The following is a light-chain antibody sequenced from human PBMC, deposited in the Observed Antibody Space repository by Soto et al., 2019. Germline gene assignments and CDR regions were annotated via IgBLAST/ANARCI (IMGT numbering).Light chain of an antibody. J-gene: IGKJ5*01. CDR1: QSIVHSDGIAY. V-gene: IGKV2-30*02. CDR3: RVGTHLPIA. Sequence: DVVMTQSPLSLPVTLGQPASISCRSNQSIVHSDGIAYFSWFQQRPGRSPRRLIYKVSNRDSGVPARFCCRGSGTDSGLICGMVEAEELLVCYMRVGTHLPIAFGEGTRLEIK. CDR2: KVS.